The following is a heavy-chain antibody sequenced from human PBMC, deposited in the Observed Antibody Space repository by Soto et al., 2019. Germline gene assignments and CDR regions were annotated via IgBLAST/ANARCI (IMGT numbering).Heavy chain of an antibody. CDR2: IIPMLGIA. CDR1: GGTFSTYS. Sequence: QVQLVKSGAEVKKPGSSVKVSCKDSGGTFSTYSMFWVRQAPGQGLEWMGRIIPMLGIANYAQRFQDRVTITADKSTATAYMELSSLRSEDTALYYCTIGSWSGEVFDIWGQGTMVTVSS. V-gene: IGHV1-69*02. CDR3: TIGSWSGEVFDI. J-gene: IGHJ3*02. D-gene: IGHD2-21*01.